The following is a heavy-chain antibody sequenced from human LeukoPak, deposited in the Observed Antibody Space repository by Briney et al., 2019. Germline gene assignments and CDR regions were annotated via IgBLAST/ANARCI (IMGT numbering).Heavy chain of an antibody. Sequence: GASVKVSCKASGYTFTSYDINWVRQATGQGLEWMGWISTGNGNTNYGQKFQGRVTMSTDTSTGTAYMELRSLGSDDTAIYYCARANNWNYALGYWGQGTLVTVSS. CDR3: ARANNWNYALGY. J-gene: IGHJ4*02. V-gene: IGHV1-18*01. CDR2: ISTGNGNT. D-gene: IGHD1-7*01. CDR1: GYTFTSYD.